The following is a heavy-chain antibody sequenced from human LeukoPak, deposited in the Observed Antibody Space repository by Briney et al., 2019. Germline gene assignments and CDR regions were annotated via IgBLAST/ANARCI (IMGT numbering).Heavy chain of an antibody. CDR1: GFNFNNAW. V-gene: IGHV3-15*07. CDR3: TTDLLAAVGLASFFDF. D-gene: IGHD6-13*01. CDR2: IKSRTDGGTT. Sequence: GGSLRLSCTTSGFNFNNAWMNWVRQAPGKGLEWVGRIKSRTDGGTTVYSAPVKGRFTISRDDSKSTLYLQMNSLKIEDTAVYYCTTDLLAAVGLASFFDFWGQGALVTVSS. J-gene: IGHJ4*02.